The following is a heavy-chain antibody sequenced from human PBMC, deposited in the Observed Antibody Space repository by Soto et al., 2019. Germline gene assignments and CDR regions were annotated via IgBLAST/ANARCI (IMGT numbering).Heavy chain of an antibody. CDR1: VVPFNDYA. J-gene: IGHJ3*01. D-gene: IGHD3-10*01. CDR2: ISGSGGST. CDR3: AKDLGELS. Sequence: GALRLSCATSVVPFNDYAISWVRQAPGKGLEWVSAISGSGGSTYYADSVKGRFTISRDNSKNTLYLQMNSLRAEDTAVYYCAKDLGELSWGQGTMVTVSS. V-gene: IGHV3-23*01.